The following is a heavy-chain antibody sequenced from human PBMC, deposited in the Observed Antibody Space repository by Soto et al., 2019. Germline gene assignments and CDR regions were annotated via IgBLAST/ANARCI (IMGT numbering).Heavy chain of an antibody. Sequence: QVQLVESGGGVVQPGRSLRLSCAASGFTFSSYGMHWVRQAPGKGLEWVAVISYDGSNKYYADSVKGRFTISRDNSKNTLYLQMNSLRAEDTAVYYCAKAGITMVRGVIIDYYYYCYMDVWGKGTTVTVSS. CDR2: ISYDGSNK. V-gene: IGHV3-30*18. CDR1: GFTFSSYG. D-gene: IGHD3-10*01. J-gene: IGHJ6*03. CDR3: AKAGITMVRGVIIDYYYYCYMDV.